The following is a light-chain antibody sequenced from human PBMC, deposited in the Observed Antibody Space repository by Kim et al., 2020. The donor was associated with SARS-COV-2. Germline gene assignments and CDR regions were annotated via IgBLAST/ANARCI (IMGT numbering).Light chain of an antibody. V-gene: IGLV1-44*01. J-gene: IGLJ2*01. CDR2: KNN. Sequence: QSVLTQSPSASGTPGQRVTISCSGTYSNIGTYTVSWYQQRPGTAPKLLIYKNNQRPSGVPDRISGSKSGTSASLAISGLQSEDETMYYCAAWDDDLGGVGFGGGTQLTVL. CDR1: YSNIGTYT. CDR3: AAWDDDLGGVG.